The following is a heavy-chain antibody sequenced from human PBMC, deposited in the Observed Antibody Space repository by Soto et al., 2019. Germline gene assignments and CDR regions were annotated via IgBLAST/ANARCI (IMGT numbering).Heavy chain of an antibody. J-gene: IGHJ6*02. CDR1: GFTFTSSA. D-gene: IGHD3-3*01. Sequence: VASVKVSCKASGFTFTSSAVQWVRQARGQRLEWIGWIVVGSGNTNYAQKFQERVTITRDMSTSTAYMELSSLRSEDTAVYYCAAERGYYDFWSGPSKHGMDFWGQGTTVTVSS. CDR2: IVVGSGNT. V-gene: IGHV1-58*01. CDR3: AAERGYYDFWSGPSKHGMDF.